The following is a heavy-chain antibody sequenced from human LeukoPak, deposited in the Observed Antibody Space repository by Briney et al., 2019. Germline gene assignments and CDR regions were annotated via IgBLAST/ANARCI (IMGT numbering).Heavy chain of an antibody. CDR2: IYTSGST. Sequence: SETLSLTCTVSGGSIGSGSYYWSWIRQPAGKGLEWIGRIYTSGSTNYNPSLKSRVTVSVDTSKNQFSLKLSSVTAADTAVYYCARSYDILTGYKPGAFDIWGQGTMVTVSS. V-gene: IGHV4-61*02. D-gene: IGHD3-9*01. CDR3: ARSYDILTGYKPGAFDI. CDR1: GGSIGSGSYY. J-gene: IGHJ3*02.